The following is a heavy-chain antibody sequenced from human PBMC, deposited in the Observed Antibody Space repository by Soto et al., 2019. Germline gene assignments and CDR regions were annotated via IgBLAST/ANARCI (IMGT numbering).Heavy chain of an antibody. CDR1: GFTFSSYA. J-gene: IGHJ5*02. V-gene: IGHV3-23*01. CDR3: ANSPLFLPTPGNWFDP. Sequence: PGGSLRLSCSASGFTFSSYAMSWVRQAPGKGLEWVSAISGSGGSTYYADSVKGRFTISRDNSKNTLYLQMNSLRAEDTAVYYCANSPLFLPTPGNWFDPWGQGTLVTVSS. D-gene: IGHD3-22*01. CDR2: ISGSGGST.